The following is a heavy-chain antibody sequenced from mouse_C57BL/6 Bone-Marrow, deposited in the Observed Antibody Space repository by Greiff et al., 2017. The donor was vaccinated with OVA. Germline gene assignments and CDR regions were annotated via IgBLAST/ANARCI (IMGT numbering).Heavy chain of an antibody. CDR1: GYTFTNYW. V-gene: IGHV1-59*01. CDR2: IAPSDSYI. CDR3: AHDGSRLDLHY. D-gene: IGHD1-1*01. Sequence: QVQLQQPGAELVRPGASVKLSCKASGYTFTNYWMHWVKQRPGQGLEWIGVIAPSDSYINYNQKFKGRATLTVDTSSSTAYMHLISLTSEDSAVYYGAHDGSRLDLHYWGQGTSLTVSS. J-gene: IGHJ2*02.